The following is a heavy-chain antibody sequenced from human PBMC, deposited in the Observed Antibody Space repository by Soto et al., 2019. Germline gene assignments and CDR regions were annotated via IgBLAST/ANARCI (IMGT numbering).Heavy chain of an antibody. CDR1: GFTFSTYA. Sequence: GGSLRLSCAASGFTFSTYAMHWVRQAPGKGLEWMAVISYDGSNKYYADSVKGRFTISRDNAKNSLYLQMNSLRAEDTAVYYCARDTSIKPFDIWGQGTMVNVSS. J-gene: IGHJ3*02. CDR2: ISYDGSNK. CDR3: ARDTSIKPFDI. V-gene: IGHV3-30*03.